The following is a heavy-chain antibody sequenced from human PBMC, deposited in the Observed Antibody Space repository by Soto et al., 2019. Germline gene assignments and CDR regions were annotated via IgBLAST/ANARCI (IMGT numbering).Heavy chain of an antibody. CDR3: ARGMRKELERIYYYYYYYMDV. V-gene: IGHV4-34*01. CDR1: GGSFSGYY. D-gene: IGHD1-1*01. CDR2: INHSGST. Sequence: SETLSLTCAVYGGSFSGYYWSWIRQPPGKGLEWIGEINHSGSTNYNPSLKSRVTISVDTSKNQFSLKLSSVTAADTAVYYCARGMRKELERIYYYYYYYMDVWGKGTTVTVSS. J-gene: IGHJ6*03.